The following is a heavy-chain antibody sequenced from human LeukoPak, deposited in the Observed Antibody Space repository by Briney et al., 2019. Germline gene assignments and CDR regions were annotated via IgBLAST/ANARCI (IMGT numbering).Heavy chain of an antibody. V-gene: IGHV1-8*02. D-gene: IGHD5-18*01. CDR3: ARDGYSEKYGWFDP. Sequence: VASVKVSCKATTYTFTSYDINWVRQATGQGLEWMGWMNPNSGNTGYAQKFQGRVTMTRNTSISTAYMELSSLRSDDTAVYYCARDGYSEKYGWFDPWGQGTLVTVSS. CDR2: MNPNSGNT. J-gene: IGHJ5*02. CDR1: TYTFTSYD.